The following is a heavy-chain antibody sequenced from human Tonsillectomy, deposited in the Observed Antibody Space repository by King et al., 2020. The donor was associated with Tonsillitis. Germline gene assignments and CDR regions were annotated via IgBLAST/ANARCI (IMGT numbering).Heavy chain of an antibody. J-gene: IGHJ4*02. CDR3: ARASVDTAMVYFDY. CDR1: GGSISSYY. Sequence: QLQESGPGMVKPSETLSLTCIVSGGSISSYYWSWIRQPAGKGLEWIGRIYNSGSTNYNHSLKSRVTMSVDTSKNQFYLKVSSVTAADTAVYYCARASVDTAMVYFDYCGQGTLVTVSS. CDR2: IYNSGST. V-gene: IGHV4-4*07. D-gene: IGHD5-18*01.